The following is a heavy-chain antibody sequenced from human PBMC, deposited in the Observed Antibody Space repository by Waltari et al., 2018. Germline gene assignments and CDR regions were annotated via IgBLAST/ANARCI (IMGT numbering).Heavy chain of an antibody. CDR3: AGRSQETQGSYYYGSGSPNQIDY. CDR2: IYHSGST. V-gene: IGHV4-4*02. J-gene: IGHJ4*02. D-gene: IGHD3-10*01. Sequence: QVQLQESGPGLVKPSGTLSLTCAVSGGSISSSNWWSWVRQPPGKGLEWIGEIYHSGSTNYNPSLKSRVTISVDKSKNQFSLKLSSVTAADTAVYYCAGRSQETQGSYYYGSGSPNQIDYWGQGTLVTVSS. CDR1: GGSISSSNW.